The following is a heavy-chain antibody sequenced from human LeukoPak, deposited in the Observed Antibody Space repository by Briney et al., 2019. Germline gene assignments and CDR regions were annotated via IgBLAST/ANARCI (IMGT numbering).Heavy chain of an antibody. V-gene: IGHV3-30*04. CDR3: ARDHGYATGFDY. J-gene: IGHJ4*02. Sequence: GGSLRLSCAASGFTFSSYAMHWVRQAPGKGLEWVAVISYDGSNKYYADSVKGRFTISRDNSKNTLYLQMNSLRAEDTAVYYCARDHGYATGFDYWGQGTLVTVSS. CDR1: GFTFSSYA. D-gene: IGHD2-2*01. CDR2: ISYDGSNK.